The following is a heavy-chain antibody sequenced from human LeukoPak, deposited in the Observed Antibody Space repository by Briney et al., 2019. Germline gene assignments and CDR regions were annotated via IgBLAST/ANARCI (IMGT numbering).Heavy chain of an antibody. D-gene: IGHD3-10*01. J-gene: IGHJ4*02. CDR1: GFTFSNNA. CDR3: AKDHRTYGTGIYRLPTIIFDY. CDR2: IGGSGEST. Sequence: GGSLRLSCTSSGFTFSNNAMSWVRQAPGKGLEWVSSIGGSGESTYYGDSVKGRFTISRDNSRNTLYLQMNSLRAEDTALYYCAKDHRTYGTGIYRLPTIIFDYWGQGILVTVSS. V-gene: IGHV3-23*01.